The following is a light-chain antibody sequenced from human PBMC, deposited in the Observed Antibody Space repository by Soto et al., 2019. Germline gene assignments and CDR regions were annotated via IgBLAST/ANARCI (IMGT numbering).Light chain of an antibody. J-gene: IGKJ5*01. CDR3: QQSYSTPIT. V-gene: IGKV1-39*01. CDR1: QTISSH. Sequence: DIQMTQSPSSLSASVGDRVTITCRASQTISSHLNWYQQKPGIAHKLLIYSASSLQSGVPSRFSCSAAGTDFTLTISNLQPEDFANYYCQQSYSTPITFGQGTRLEIK. CDR2: SAS.